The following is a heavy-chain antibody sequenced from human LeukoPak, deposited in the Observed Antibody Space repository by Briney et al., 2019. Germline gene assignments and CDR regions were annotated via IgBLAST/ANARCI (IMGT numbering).Heavy chain of an antibody. V-gene: IGHV3-33*01. CDR2: IWYDGNNK. CDR3: ARDPHCSSTSCRVYYYGMDV. Sequence: GGSLRLSCAASGFTFSSYGMHWVRQAPGKGLEWVALIWYDGNNKYYADSVKGRFTISRDNSKNTLYLQLNSLRAEDTAVYYCARDPHCSSTSCRVYYYGMDVWDQGTTVTVSS. CDR1: GFTFSSYG. D-gene: IGHD2-2*01. J-gene: IGHJ6*02.